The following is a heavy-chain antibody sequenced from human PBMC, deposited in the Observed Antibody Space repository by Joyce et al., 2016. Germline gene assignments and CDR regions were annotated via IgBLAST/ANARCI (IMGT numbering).Heavy chain of an antibody. CDR2: ISRDNTYI. V-gene: IGHV3-21*01. D-gene: IGHD4-11*01. CDR3: ARDVLTTVTKAYGY. J-gene: IGHJ4*02. Sequence: EVQLVESGGVLVKPGESLRLSCTASVFIFSSYSMTWVRQAPGKGLEWVSYISRDNTYIFHADSVKGRFTISRDNARNSLYLQMNSLRAEDTAVYYCARDVLTTVTKAYGYWGQGTLVAVSS. CDR1: VFIFSSYS.